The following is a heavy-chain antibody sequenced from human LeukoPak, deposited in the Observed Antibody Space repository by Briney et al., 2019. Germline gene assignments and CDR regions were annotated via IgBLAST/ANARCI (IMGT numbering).Heavy chain of an antibody. Sequence: GGSLRLSCAASGFTFSSYAMSWVRQAPGKGLEWVSAISGSGGSTYYADSVKGRFTISRDNSKNTLYLQMNSLRAEDTAVYYCARDARDGYGGNPFDYWGQGTLVTVPS. CDR2: ISGSGGST. CDR3: ARDARDGYGGNPFDY. CDR1: GFTFSSYA. V-gene: IGHV3-23*01. J-gene: IGHJ4*02. D-gene: IGHD4-23*01.